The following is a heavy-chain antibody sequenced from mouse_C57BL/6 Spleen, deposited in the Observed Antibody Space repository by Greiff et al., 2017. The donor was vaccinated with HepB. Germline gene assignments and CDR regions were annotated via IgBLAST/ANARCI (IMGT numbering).Heavy chain of an antibody. CDR2: IDPSASYT. Sequence: VQLQQPGAELVKPGASVKLSCKASGYTFTSYWMQWVKQRPGQGLEWIGTIDPSASYTNYNQKFKGTVTMTVDKASSTAYMQLSSLTSEDAAVYYCARGNYYGSSYRYFDVWGTGTTVTVSS. D-gene: IGHD1-1*01. CDR1: GYTFTSYW. CDR3: ARGNYYGSSYRYFDV. J-gene: IGHJ1*03. V-gene: IGHV1-50*01.